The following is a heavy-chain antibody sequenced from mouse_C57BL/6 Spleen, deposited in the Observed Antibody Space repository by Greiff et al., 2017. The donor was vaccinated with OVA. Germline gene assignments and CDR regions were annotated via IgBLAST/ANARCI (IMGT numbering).Heavy chain of an antibody. J-gene: IGHJ3*01. D-gene: IGHD2-3*01. CDR1: GYSITSGYY. V-gene: IGHV3-6*01. CDR2: ISYDGSN. Sequence: EVQLQESGPGLVKPSQSLSLTCSVAGYSITSGYYWNWIRQFPGNKLEWMGYISYDGSNNYNPSLKNRISITRDTSKNQFFLKLNSVTTEDTATYYCANDGYPAWFAYWGQGTLVTVSA. CDR3: ANDGYPAWFAY.